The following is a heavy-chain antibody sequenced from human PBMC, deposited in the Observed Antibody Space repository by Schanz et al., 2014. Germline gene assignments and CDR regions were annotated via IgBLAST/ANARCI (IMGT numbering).Heavy chain of an antibody. CDR3: AKGRFGELSAFDI. CDR1: GFSVGNKY. Sequence: VQLVDSGGGLVKPGGSLRLSCAASGFSVGNKYMNWVRQAPGKGLEWVSFIYIGGNTYYADSVKGRFTISRDNSKNTLYLQMNSLRAEDTAVYYCAKGRFGELSAFDIWGQGTMVTVSS. D-gene: IGHD3-10*01. V-gene: IGHV3-66*01. J-gene: IGHJ3*02. CDR2: IYIGGNT.